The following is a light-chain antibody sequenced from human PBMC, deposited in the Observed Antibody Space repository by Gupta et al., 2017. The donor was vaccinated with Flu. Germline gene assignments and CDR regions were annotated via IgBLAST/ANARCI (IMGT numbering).Light chain of an antibody. Sequence: RVTISCSGSSSNIGSNPVNWYQQNPGTAPKLLSYSNNQRPSGVPDRFSGSKSGTSASLAISGLQSEDGTDYYCAAWDGRLNAWVFGGGTKLTVL. V-gene: IGLV1-44*01. CDR2: SNN. CDR1: SSNIGSNP. CDR3: AAWDGRLNAWV. J-gene: IGLJ3*02.